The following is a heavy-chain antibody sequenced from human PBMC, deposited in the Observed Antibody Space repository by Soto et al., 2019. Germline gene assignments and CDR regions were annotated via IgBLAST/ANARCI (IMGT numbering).Heavy chain of an antibody. Sequence: SETLSLTCTVSGGSISSYYWSWIRQPPGKGLEWIGYIYYSGSTNYNPSLKSRVTISVDTSKNQFSLKLSSVTAADTAVYYCARVGRDWELHHYFDYWGQGTLVTVSS. V-gene: IGHV4-59*01. CDR1: GGSISSYY. D-gene: IGHD1-26*01. CDR2: IYYSGST. J-gene: IGHJ4*02. CDR3: ARVGRDWELHHYFDY.